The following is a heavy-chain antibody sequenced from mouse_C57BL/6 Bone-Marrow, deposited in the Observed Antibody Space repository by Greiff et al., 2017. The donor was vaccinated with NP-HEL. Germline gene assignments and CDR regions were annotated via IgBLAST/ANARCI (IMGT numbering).Heavy chain of an antibody. CDR3: ASYGRDYFDY. V-gene: IGHV2-2*01. Sequence: QVQLQQSGPGLVQPSQSLSITCTVSGFSLTSYGVHWVRQSPGKGLEWLGVIWRGGSTDYNAAFISRLSISKDNSKSQVFFKMNSLQADDTAIYYCASYGRDYFDYWGQGTTLTVAS. D-gene: IGHD1-1*02. J-gene: IGHJ2*01. CDR1: GFSLTSYG. CDR2: IWRGGST.